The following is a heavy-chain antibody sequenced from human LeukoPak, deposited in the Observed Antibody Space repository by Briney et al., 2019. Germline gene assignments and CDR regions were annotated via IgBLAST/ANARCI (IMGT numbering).Heavy chain of an antibody. Sequence: GGSLRLSGAPPEFTFISYAIHWVRKGPGKGLEWVAYIAHHGSNKYYADSVKGRFTISRDNSKRTLYLQMNSLRADDTAVYYCAKDGSWSCTDWGQGTLVTVSS. CDR1: EFTFISYA. J-gene: IGHJ4*02. CDR3: AKDGSWSCTD. CDR2: IAHHGSNK. V-gene: IGHV3-30*02. D-gene: IGHD2-8*02.